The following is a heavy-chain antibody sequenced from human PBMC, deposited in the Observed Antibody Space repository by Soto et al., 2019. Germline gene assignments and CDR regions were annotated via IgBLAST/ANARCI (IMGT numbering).Heavy chain of an antibody. CDR2: ISAYNGNT. J-gene: IGHJ6*02. V-gene: IGHV1-18*01. Sequence: QVQLVQSGAEVKKPGASVKVSCKASGYTFTSYGISWVRQAPGQGLEWMGWISAYNGNTNYAQKFQGRVTMTRDTSTSTVYMELSSLRSEDTAVYYCARDVVVVPAVEGYYYYYGMDVWGQGTTVTVSS. CDR1: GYTFTSYG. CDR3: ARDVVVVPAVEGYYYYYGMDV. D-gene: IGHD2-2*01.